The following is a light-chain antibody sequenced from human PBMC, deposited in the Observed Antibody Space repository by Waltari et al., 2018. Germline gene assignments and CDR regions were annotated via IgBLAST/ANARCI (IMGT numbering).Light chain of an antibody. CDR1: SGDIGFFHC. CDR3: SSYPGSSSWV. V-gene: IGLV2-14*03. Sequence: SAQTPPAPLAGAPGPSSTISCTGTSGDIGFFHCLSWDQQHLGKAPQLMIYDVHDRPSGVSNRCSGSKSGNTASLTIAGSQATDEADYYCSSYPGSSSWVFGGGTRLTVL. J-gene: IGLJ3*02. CDR2: DVH.